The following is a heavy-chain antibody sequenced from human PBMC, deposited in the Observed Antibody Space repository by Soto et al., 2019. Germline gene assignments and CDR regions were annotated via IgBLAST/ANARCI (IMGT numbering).Heavy chain of an antibody. CDR2: ISHSGIT. J-gene: IGHJ4*02. CDR1: GDSISRSHW. CDR3: ARVRYDRSGFDH. D-gene: IGHD3-22*01. V-gene: IGHV4-4*02. Sequence: QVQLQESGPGLVRPSGALSVTCAVSGDSISRSHWWSWVRQSPGKGLEWIGEISHSGITNYNPSLKSRVTISGDQSKNQLSLKLTSVTAADTAVYYCARVRYDRSGFDHWGQGTLVSFSS.